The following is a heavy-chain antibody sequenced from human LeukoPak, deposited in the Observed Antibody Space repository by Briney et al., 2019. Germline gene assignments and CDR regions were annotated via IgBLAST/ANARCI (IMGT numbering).Heavy chain of an antibody. CDR1: GFSFSGYF. J-gene: IGHJ4*02. V-gene: IGHV3-11*01. CDR2: ISSSGNSK. D-gene: IGHD5-24*01. Sequence: GGSLRLSCAASGFSFSGYFMTWIRQAPGKGLEWIAFISSSGNSKYYADSVKGRFTISRDNSKNTLYLQMNSLRAEDTAVYYCAREYGDGYPFDYWGQGTLVTVSS. CDR3: AREYGDGYPFDY.